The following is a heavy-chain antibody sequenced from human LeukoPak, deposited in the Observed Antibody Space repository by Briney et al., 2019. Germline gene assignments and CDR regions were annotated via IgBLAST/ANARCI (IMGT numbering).Heavy chain of an antibody. CDR2: ISGSGGST. V-gene: IGHV3-23*01. J-gene: IGHJ4*02. CDR3: ARRNIAAAALDY. CDR1: GFTFSSYA. Sequence: GGSLRLSCAASGFTFSSYAIRWVRQPPGKGLEWVSAISGSGGSTYYADSVKGRFTISRDNSKNTLYLQMNSLRAEDTAVYYCARRNIAAAALDYWGQGTLVTVSS. D-gene: IGHD6-13*01.